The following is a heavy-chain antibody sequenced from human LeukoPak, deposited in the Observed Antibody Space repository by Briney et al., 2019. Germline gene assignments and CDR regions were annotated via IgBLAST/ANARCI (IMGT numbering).Heavy chain of an antibody. CDR3: ARDLGYSSGWTNWFDP. Sequence: PGGSLRLSCAASGFTFRSYAMSWVRQAPGKGLEWVSVIYSGGSTYYADSVKGRFTISRDNSKNTLYLQMNSLRAEDTAVYYCARDLGYSSGWTNWFDPWGQGTLVTVSS. V-gene: IGHV3-53*01. J-gene: IGHJ5*02. CDR2: IYSGGST. CDR1: GFTFRSYA. D-gene: IGHD6-19*01.